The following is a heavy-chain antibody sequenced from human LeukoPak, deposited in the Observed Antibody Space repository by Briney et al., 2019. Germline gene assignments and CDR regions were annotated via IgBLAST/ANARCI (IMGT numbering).Heavy chain of an antibody. CDR1: NDSISSYY. Sequence: SETLSLTCTVSNDSISSYYWSWIRQPPGEGLEWIGYIYYSGSTNYNPSLKSRVTISVDTSKNQFSLKLSSVTAADTAVYYCARTSYSGSYYYFDYWGQGTLVTVSS. J-gene: IGHJ4*02. CDR2: IYYSGST. CDR3: ARTSYSGSYYYFDY. V-gene: IGHV4-59*08. D-gene: IGHD1-26*01.